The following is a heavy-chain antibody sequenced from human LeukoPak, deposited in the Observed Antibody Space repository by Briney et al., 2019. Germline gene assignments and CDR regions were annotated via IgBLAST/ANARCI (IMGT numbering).Heavy chain of an antibody. CDR3: ARARRTMVRGVIYYYYYYGMGV. D-gene: IGHD3-10*01. CDR1: GFTFSSYD. CDR2: IGTAGDT. J-gene: IGHJ6*02. V-gene: IGHV3-13*01. Sequence: PGGSLRLSCAASGFTFSSYDMHWVRQATGKGLEWVSAIGTAGDTYYPGSVKGRFTISRENAKNSLYLQMNSLRAGDTAVYYCARARRTMVRGVIYYYYYYGMGVWGQGTTATVSS.